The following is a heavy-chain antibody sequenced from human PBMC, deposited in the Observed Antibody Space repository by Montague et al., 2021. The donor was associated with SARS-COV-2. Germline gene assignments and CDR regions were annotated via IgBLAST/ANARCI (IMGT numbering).Heavy chain of an antibody. D-gene: IGHD2-21*02. CDR2: IYYRGTT. V-gene: IGHV4-59*01. J-gene: IGHJ5*02. CDR1: GGSIDSYY. CDR3: ARELQYIWFDP. Sequence: SETLSLTCTVSGGSIDSYYWSWLRQPPGKGLEWIGYIYYRGTTNYNPSLESRVTMSVDTSKNQFSLNLSSVTAADTAMYYCARELQYIWFDPWGQGTLVTVSS.